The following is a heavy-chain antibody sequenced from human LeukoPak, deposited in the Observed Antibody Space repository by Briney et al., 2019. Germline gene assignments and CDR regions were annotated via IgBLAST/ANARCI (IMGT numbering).Heavy chain of an antibody. CDR3: AKRIAAAGID. J-gene: IGHJ4*02. Sequence: SETLSLTCIVSGGAISSYYWNWIRQPPGKGLEWIGHIYYSGSSNYNPSLKSRVTISVGTSKNQFSLKLSSVTAADTAVYYCAKRIAAAGIDWGQGTLVTVSS. V-gene: IGHV4-59*12. D-gene: IGHD6-13*01. CDR2: IYYSGSS. CDR1: GGAISSYY.